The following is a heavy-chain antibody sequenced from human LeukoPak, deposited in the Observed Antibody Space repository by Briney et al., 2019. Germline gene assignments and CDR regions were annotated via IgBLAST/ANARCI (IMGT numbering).Heavy chain of an antibody. Sequence: GGSLRLSCAASGFTFSSYWMHWVRQAPGKGLVWVSRINSDGSSTSYADSVKGRFTISRDNAKNTLYLQMSSLRAEDTAVYYCARYDSGYDSETPFDYWGQGTLVTVSS. J-gene: IGHJ4*02. CDR2: INSDGSST. CDR1: GFTFSSYW. V-gene: IGHV3-74*01. CDR3: ARYDSGYDSETPFDY. D-gene: IGHD5-12*01.